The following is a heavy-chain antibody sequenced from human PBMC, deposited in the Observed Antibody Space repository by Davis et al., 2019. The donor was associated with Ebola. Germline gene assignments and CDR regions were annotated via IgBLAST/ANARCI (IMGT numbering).Heavy chain of an antibody. J-gene: IGHJ4*02. V-gene: IGHV3-64D*06. CDR2: ISSNGGST. Sequence: GESLKISCSASGFTFSSYAMHWVRQAPGKGLEYVSAISSNGGSTYYADSVKGRFTISRVNSKNTLYLQMSSLRAEDTAVYYCVKTPSSSWYRAKYYFDYWGQGTLVTVSS. CDR3: VKTPSSSWYRAKYYFDY. D-gene: IGHD6-13*01. CDR1: GFTFSSYA.